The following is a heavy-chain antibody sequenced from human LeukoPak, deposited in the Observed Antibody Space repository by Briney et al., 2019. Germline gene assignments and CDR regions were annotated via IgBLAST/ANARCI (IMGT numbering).Heavy chain of an antibody. CDR2: ISGSGGST. Sequence: AGGSLRLSCAASGFTFSSYAMSWVRQAPGKGLEWVSAISGSGGSTYYADSVKGRFTISRDNSKNTLYLQMNSLRAEDTAVYYCAKDHDFWSGCSPWGQGTLVTVSS. D-gene: IGHD3-3*01. CDR3: AKDHDFWSGCSP. CDR1: GFTFSSYA. V-gene: IGHV3-23*01. J-gene: IGHJ5*02.